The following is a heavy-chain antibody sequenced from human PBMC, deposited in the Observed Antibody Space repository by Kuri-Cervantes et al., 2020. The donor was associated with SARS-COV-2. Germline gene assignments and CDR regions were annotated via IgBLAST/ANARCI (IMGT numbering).Heavy chain of an antibody. J-gene: IGHJ3*02. CDR3: ARHNPYIVGATDYNDAFDI. CDR2: ISAYNGNT. V-gene: IGHV1-18*01. D-gene: IGHD1-26*01. Sequence: ASVKVSCKASGYSFSSYDINWVRQATGQGLEWMGWISAYNGNTNYAQKLQGRVTMTTDTSTSTAYMELRSLRSDDTAVYYCARHNPYIVGATDYNDAFDIWGQGTMVTVSS. CDR1: GYSFSSYD.